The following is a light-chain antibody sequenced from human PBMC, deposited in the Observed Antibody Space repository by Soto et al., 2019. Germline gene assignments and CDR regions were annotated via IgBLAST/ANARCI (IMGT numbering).Light chain of an antibody. V-gene: IGKV3-11*01. CDR2: GAS. CDR1: QSIGIY. CDR3: QHRSSWPGTWT. J-gene: IGKJ1*01. Sequence: VLTQSPATMSLSPGEGATLSCRASQSIGIYLTWYRQKPGQAPRLLIYGASNRATGIPARFSGSGPGTDFTRTITSLEPEEFAVYYCQHRSSWPGTWTLGQGTKVDIK.